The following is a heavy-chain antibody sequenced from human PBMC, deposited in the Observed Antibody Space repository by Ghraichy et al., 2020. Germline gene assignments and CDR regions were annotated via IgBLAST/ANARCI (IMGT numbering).Heavy chain of an antibody. CDR1: GFSLSTNAMS. J-gene: IGHJ4*02. CDR2: IDWDDDK. CDR3: ARIRSNGYYDTFDY. V-gene: IGHV2-70*11. D-gene: IGHD1-26*01. Sequence: QTLSLTCTFSGFSLSTNAMSVSWVRQRPGKALEWLARIDWDDDKYYSTSLKTRLTISKDTSKNQVVLTMTNMDPVDTATYFCARIRSNGYYDTFDYWGQGTLVTVSS.